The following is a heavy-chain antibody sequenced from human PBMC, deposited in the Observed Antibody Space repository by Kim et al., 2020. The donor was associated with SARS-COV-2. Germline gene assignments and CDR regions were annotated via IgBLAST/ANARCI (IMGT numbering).Heavy chain of an antibody. CDR2: IYTSGST. V-gene: IGHV4-61*02. D-gene: IGHD3-10*01. J-gene: IGHJ4*02. Sequence: SQTLSLTCTVSGGSISSGSYYWSWIRQPAGKGLEWIGRIYTSGSTNYNPSLKSRVTISVDTSKNQFSLKLSSVTAADTAVYYCARGGSGSDYWGQGTLVTVSS. CDR3: ARGGSGSDY. CDR1: GGSISSGSYY.